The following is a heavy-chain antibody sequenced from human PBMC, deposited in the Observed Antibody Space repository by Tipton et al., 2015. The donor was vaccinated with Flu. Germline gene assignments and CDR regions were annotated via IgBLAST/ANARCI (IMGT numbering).Heavy chain of an antibody. J-gene: IGHJ6*02. CDR3: AKGLDWWGYYGMDV. Sequence: SGFIFSTYGMHWVRQAPGKGLEWVAVIWHDGSNEYYADSVKGRFTISRDNSKNMLYLQMNSLRTEDTAVYYCAKGLDWWGYYGMDVWGQGTTVTVSS. V-gene: IGHV3-33*06. CDR2: IWHDGSNE. D-gene: IGHD2-8*02. CDR1: GFIFSTYG.